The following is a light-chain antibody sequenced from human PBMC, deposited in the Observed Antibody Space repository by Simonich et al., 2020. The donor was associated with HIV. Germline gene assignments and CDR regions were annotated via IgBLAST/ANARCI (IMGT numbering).Light chain of an antibody. Sequence: EIVMTQSPATLSVSPGERATLTCRASQSVSSNLAWYQQKPGQAPRLLISGASTRATGIPGRFSGSGSGTEFTLTISSMQSEDFAVYYCQQYNNWPPMTFGGGTKVEIK. J-gene: IGKJ4*01. CDR1: QSVSSN. CDR2: GAS. CDR3: QQYNNWPPMT. V-gene: IGKV3-15*01.